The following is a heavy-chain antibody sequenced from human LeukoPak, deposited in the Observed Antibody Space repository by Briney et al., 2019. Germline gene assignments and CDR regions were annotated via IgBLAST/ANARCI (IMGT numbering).Heavy chain of an antibody. CDR2: INHSGST. CDR3: ARGFVQGGHDIVVVPAAMGTEYFFDY. CDR1: GGSFSGYY. J-gene: IGHJ4*02. Sequence: PSKTLSLTCAVCGGSFSGYYWSWIRQPPGKGLEWIGEINHSGSTNYNPSLKSRVTISVDTSKNQFSLELSSVTAADTAVYYCARGFVQGGHDIVVVPAAMGTEYFFDYWGQGTLVTVSS. D-gene: IGHD2-2*01. V-gene: IGHV4-34*01.